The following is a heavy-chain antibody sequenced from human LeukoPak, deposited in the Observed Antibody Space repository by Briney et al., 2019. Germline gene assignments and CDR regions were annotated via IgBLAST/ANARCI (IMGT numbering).Heavy chain of an antibody. CDR2: IYTSGST. CDR3: ARGATGCYFRFMFCPRDLTNYNWFDP. D-gene: IGHD2/OR15-2a*01. J-gene: IGHJ5*02. CDR1: GGSISSYY. Sequence: RASETLSLTCTVSGGSISSYYWSWIRQPAGKGLEWIGRIYTSGSTNYNPSLKSRVTISVDTSKNQFSLKLSSVTAADTAVYYCARGATGCYFRFMFCPRDLTNYNWFDPWGQGTLVTVSS. V-gene: IGHV4-4*07.